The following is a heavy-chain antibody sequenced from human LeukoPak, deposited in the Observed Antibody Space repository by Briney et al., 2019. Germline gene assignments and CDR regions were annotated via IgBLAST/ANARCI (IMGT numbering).Heavy chain of an antibody. J-gene: IGHJ3*02. CDR3: ARVEIYYDSSGYPYPSAFDI. D-gene: IGHD3-22*01. CDR1: EFILSSYA. V-gene: IGHV3-23*01. Sequence: PGGSLRLSCEASEFILSSYAMSWVRQAPGKGLEWVSSISGNGAHPYYADSVRGRFTISRDFSRNTLYLQMNSLRAEDTAVYYCARVEIYYDSSGYPYPSAFDIWGQGTMVTVSS. CDR2: ISGNGAHP.